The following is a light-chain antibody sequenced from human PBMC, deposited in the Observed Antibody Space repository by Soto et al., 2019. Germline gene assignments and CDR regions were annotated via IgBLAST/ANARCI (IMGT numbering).Light chain of an antibody. CDR2: AAS. J-gene: IGKJ5*01. CDR3: QQRSNWPPIT. CDR1: QGISSY. V-gene: IGKV1-9*01. Sequence: IQFTQSPSSLSASVGDRVTITCRVSQGISSYLAWYQQKPGKAPKLLIYAASTLQSGVPSRFSGSGSGTDFTLTISSLQPEDFAVYYCQQRSNWPPITFGQGTRLEIK.